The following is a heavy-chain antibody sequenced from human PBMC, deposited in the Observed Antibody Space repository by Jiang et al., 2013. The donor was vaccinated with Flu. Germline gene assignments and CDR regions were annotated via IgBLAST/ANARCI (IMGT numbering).Heavy chain of an antibody. CDR1: GFTFSNYG. CDR3: ANGYYYMDV. J-gene: IGHJ6*03. CDR2: ISYAGSNQ. Sequence: VVQPGRSLRLSCAASGFTFSNYGMHWVRQAPGKGLEWVAVISYAGSNQYYVDSVKGRFTISRDNSKNTVYLQMNSLRPEDTAVYYCANGYYYMDVWGKGTTVTVSS. V-gene: IGHV3-30*18.